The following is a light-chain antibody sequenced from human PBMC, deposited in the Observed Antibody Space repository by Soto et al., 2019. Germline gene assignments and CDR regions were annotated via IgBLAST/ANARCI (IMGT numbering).Light chain of an antibody. CDR1: QSVRSSY. CDR3: QQYGSSPYT. Sequence: EIVLTQSPGTLSLSPGERVTLSCRASQSVRSSYLAWYQQKPGQAPRLLIYGASSRATGIPDRFSGSGSGTDFTLTISRLEPEDLAVYCCQQYGSSPYTFGQGTKLEI. V-gene: IGKV3-20*01. J-gene: IGKJ2*01. CDR2: GAS.